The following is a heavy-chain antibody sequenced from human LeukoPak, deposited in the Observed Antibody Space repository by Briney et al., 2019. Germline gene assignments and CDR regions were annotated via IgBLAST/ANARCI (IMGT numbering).Heavy chain of an antibody. CDR3: ARGGLAAANDAFDI. CDR2: INSDGSST. CDR1: GFTFSSYW. Sequence: GGSLRLSCAASGFTFSSYWMHWVRQAPGKGLVWVSRINSDGSSTSYADSVKGRFTISRDNAKNTLYLQMNSLRAEDTAVYYCARGGLAAANDAFDIWGQGTTVSVSS. V-gene: IGHV3-74*01. J-gene: IGHJ3*02. D-gene: IGHD6-13*01.